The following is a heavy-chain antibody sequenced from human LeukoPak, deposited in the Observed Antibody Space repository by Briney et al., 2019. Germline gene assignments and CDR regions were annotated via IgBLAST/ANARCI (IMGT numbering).Heavy chain of an antibody. CDR3: AGDTRNIAYCGGDCYSAEYFQH. V-gene: IGHV3-21*01. CDR2: ISSSSSYI. CDR1: GFTFSSYS. D-gene: IGHD2-21*02. Sequence: PGGSLRLSCAASGFTFSSYSMNWVRQAPGKGLEWVSSISSSSSYIYYADSVKGRFTISRDNAKNSLYLQMNSLRAEDTAVYYCAGDTRNIAYCGGDCYSAEYFQHWGQGTLVTVSS. J-gene: IGHJ1*01.